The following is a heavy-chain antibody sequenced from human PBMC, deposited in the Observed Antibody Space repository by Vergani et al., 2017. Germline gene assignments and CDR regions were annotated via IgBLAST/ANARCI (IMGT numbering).Heavy chain of an antibody. CDR1: GFTFSSYS. Sequence: EVQLVESGGGLVKPGGSLRLSCAASGFTFSSYSMNWVRQAPGKGLEWVSSISSSSSYIYYADSVKGRFTISRDNAKTSLYLQMNSLRAEDTAVYYCARDLFYYDRSGYYSGFFDYWGQGTLVTVSS. J-gene: IGHJ4*02. CDR3: ARDLFYYDRSGYYSGFFDY. CDR2: ISSSSSYI. D-gene: IGHD3-22*01. V-gene: IGHV3-21*01.